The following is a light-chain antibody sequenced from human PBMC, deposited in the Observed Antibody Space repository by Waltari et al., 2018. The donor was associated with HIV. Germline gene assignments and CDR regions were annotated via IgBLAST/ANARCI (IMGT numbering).Light chain of an antibody. Sequence: QIILTQSPSASASPGASVKLTCTLSSEHSNFAIAWLQQQPEKGPRYLMKLNSDGSHTKGDGFPDRVSGSSSGAERYLSISSLHSDDEADYYCQTWGMGIVVFGGGTKLTVL. CDR2: LNSDGSH. V-gene: IGLV4-69*01. J-gene: IGLJ3*02. CDR1: SEHSNFA. CDR3: QTWGMGIVV.